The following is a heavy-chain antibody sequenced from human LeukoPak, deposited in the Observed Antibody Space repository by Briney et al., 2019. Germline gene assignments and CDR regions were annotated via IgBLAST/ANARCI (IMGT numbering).Heavy chain of an antibody. V-gene: IGHV3-7*01. Sequence: GGSLRLSCAPSGFTLSSYSMNWVRHAPGKGREWVANIKLDGSEKNYVDSVKGRFTISRDNAKNSLYLQMDSLRAEDTAVYCCARLRVTSNYYMDVWGKGTTVTVS. CDR2: IKLDGSEK. D-gene: IGHD4-17*01. CDR3: ARLRVTSNYYMDV. CDR1: GFTLSSYS. J-gene: IGHJ6*03.